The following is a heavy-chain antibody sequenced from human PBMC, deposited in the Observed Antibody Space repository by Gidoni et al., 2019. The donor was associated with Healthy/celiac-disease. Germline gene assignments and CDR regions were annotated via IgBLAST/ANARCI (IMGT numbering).Heavy chain of an antibody. CDR3: AREAVAGTVKGSDY. Sequence: QVQLQQWGAGLLKPSETLSLTCAVYGGSFSGYYWSWIRQPPGKGLEWIGEINHSGSTNYNPSLKSRVTISVDTSKNQFSLKLSSVTAADTAVYYCAREAVAGTVKGSDYWGQGTLVTVSS. J-gene: IGHJ4*02. V-gene: IGHV4-34*01. D-gene: IGHD6-19*01. CDR2: INHSGST. CDR1: GGSFSGYY.